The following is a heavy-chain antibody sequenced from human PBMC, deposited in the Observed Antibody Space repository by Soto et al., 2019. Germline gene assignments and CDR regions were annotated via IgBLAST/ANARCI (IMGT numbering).Heavy chain of an antibody. CDR1: GYTFINYY. Sequence: GASVKVSCKASGYTFINYYMHWVRQAPGQGFEWMGRISPKSGGTNYAQKFQGRVTITADESTSTACMELSSLRSEDTAVYYCARSPPLRFLEWLSPHYYYYGMDVWGQGTTVTVSS. J-gene: IGHJ6*02. CDR2: ISPKSGGT. V-gene: IGHV1-46*01. D-gene: IGHD3-3*01. CDR3: ARSPPLRFLEWLSPHYYYYGMDV.